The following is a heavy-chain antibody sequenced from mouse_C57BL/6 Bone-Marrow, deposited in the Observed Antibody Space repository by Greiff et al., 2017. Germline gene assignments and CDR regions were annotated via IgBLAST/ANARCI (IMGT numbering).Heavy chain of an antibody. Sequence: QVQLQQPGAELVKPGASVKLSCKASGYTFTSYWMPWVKQRPGQGLEWIGIIHPNSGSTNYTDKFKGKATLTVAKSSSTAYLQLSRLTSEDSAVDYWARGGFAYWGQGTMVTVAS. CDR3: ARGGFAY. CDR2: IHPNSGST. CDR1: GYTFTSYW. J-gene: IGHJ3*01. V-gene: IGHV1-64*01.